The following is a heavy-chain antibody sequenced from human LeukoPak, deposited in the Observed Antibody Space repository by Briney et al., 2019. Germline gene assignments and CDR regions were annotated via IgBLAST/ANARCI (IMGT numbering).Heavy chain of an antibody. D-gene: IGHD3-3*01. CDR3: AREDYDFWSGPGDYGMDV. V-gene: IGHV3-21*01. CDR2: ISSSSSYI. CDR1: GFTFSSYS. Sequence: GGSLRLSCAASGFTFSSYSMNWVRQAPGKGLEWVSSISSSSSYIYYADSVKGRFTISRDNAKNSLYLQMNSLRAEDTAVYYCAREDYDFWSGPGDYGMDVWGQGTMVTVSS. J-gene: IGHJ6*02.